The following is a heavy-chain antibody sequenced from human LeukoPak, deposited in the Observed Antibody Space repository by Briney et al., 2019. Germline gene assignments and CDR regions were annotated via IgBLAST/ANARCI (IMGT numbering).Heavy chain of an antibody. Sequence: GGSLRLSCAASGFTFSRHWMHWVRQAPGKGLVWISRINSDASDTNYADFVKGRFTISRDNAKNTVYLQINSLRDEDTAVYYCARICSXTDCLIPDWGQGTLVTVSS. CDR1: GFTFSRHW. D-gene: IGHD2-2*01. CDR3: ARICSXTDCLIPD. CDR2: INSDASDT. V-gene: IGHV3-74*01. J-gene: IGHJ4*02.